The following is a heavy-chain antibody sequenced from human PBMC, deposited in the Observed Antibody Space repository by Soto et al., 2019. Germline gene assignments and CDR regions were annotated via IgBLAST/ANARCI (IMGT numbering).Heavy chain of an antibody. V-gene: IGHV3-7*01. CDR1: GFSFSSHW. D-gene: IGHD2-8*01. J-gene: IGHJ3*01. CDR2: IKEDGSQK. CDR3: ARDGRYCTWSDCRGDAFDV. Sequence: EVQLVESGGGLVQPGGSLRLSCAASGFSFSSHWMTWVRQTPGKGLEWVATIKEDGSQKDYVDSVKGRFTILRANANNSLSLQMNSLRVEDTAVYYCARDGRYCTWSDCRGDAFDVWGQGTVVTGSS.